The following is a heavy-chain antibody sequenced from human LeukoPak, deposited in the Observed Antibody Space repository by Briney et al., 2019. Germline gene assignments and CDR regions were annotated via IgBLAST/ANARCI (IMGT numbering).Heavy chain of an antibody. CDR3: AREFSDRGDAFDI. Sequence: GASVKVSCKASGYTFTSYYMHWVRQAPGQGLEWMGIINPSGGSTSYAQKFQGRVTMTRDMSTSTVYMELSSLRSEDTAVYYCAREFSDRGDAFDIWGQGTMVTVSS. CDR1: GYTFTSYY. J-gene: IGHJ3*02. D-gene: IGHD1-14*01. V-gene: IGHV1-46*01. CDR2: INPSGGST.